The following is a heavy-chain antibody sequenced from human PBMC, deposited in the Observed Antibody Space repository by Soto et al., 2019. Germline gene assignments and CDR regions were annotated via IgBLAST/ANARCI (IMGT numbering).Heavy chain of an antibody. Sequence: ASVKVSCKASGYDFSSFDINWVRQAPGQGLEWMGWMNPNSGNTGYAQRFQGRVSMTRNTPISTAYMEVSSLRSEDTAVYYCARGRIFGYSDYEPLGGLDYWGRGTLVTVSS. CDR2: MNPNSGNT. CDR3: ARGRIFGYSDYEPLGGLDY. CDR1: GYDFSSFD. V-gene: IGHV1-8*01. J-gene: IGHJ4*02. D-gene: IGHD5-12*01.